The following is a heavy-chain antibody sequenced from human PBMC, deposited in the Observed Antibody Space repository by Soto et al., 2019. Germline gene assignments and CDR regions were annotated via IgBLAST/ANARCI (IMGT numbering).Heavy chain of an antibody. J-gene: IGHJ5*02. V-gene: IGHV4-31*03. CDR1: GASISSGGYY. Sequence: QVQLQESGPGLVRPSQTLSLTCTVSGASISSGGYYWTWIRQHPGEGLVWIGSFYNSGSIYYSPSLKRRVTFSVDTSPTQFSLRLTSVTAADTAVYYCERGEREQWLVWCDPWCQGTLVTVCS. CDR2: FYNSGSI. CDR3: ERGEREQWLVWCDP. D-gene: IGHD6-19*01.